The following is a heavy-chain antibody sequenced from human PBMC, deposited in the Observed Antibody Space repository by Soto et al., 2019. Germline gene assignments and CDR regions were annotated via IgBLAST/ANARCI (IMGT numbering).Heavy chain of an antibody. Sequence: QITLNESGPALVKPTQTLTLTCTFSGFSLNTRDVGVGWIRQHPGKALEWLGVVYWDDDKTYSPSLKSRLTITKDTPKTQVDLRMTKMDPVDTAAYYCAHCRGGVASFWGQGTLVTVSS. CDR1: GFSLNTRDVG. CDR3: AHCRGGVASF. J-gene: IGHJ4*02. D-gene: IGHD3-16*01. CDR2: VYWDDDK. V-gene: IGHV2-5*02.